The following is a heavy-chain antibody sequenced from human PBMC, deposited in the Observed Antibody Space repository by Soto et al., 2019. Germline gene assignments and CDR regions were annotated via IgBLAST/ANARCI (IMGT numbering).Heavy chain of an antibody. V-gene: IGHV1-69*04. D-gene: IGHD3-10*01. CDR1: GGTFSSYT. CDR3: ARDIEAGSGSYNLDSYYYYMDV. Sequence: ASVKVSCKASGGTFSSYTISWVRQAPGQGLEWMGRIIPILGIANYAQKFQGRVTITADKSTSTAYMELSSLRSEDTAVYYCARDIEAGSGSYNLDSYYYYMDVWGKGTTVTVSS. J-gene: IGHJ6*03. CDR2: IIPILGIA.